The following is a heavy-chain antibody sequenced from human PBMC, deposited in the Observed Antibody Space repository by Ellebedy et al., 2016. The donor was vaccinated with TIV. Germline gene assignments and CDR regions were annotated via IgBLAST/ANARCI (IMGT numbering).Heavy chain of an antibody. Sequence: PGGSLRLSCAASGFTFSSYAMSRVRQAPGKGLEWVSTISNTGSRTYYADSVEGRFIISRDNSKKTLYLQMNSLRAEDTAVYYGAKGRGGGSDSSAPRYYFDYWGLGTLVTVSS. D-gene: IGHD3-22*01. CDR3: AKGRGGGSDSSAPRYYFDY. V-gene: IGHV3-23*01. J-gene: IGHJ4*02. CDR1: GFTFSSYA. CDR2: ISNTGSRT.